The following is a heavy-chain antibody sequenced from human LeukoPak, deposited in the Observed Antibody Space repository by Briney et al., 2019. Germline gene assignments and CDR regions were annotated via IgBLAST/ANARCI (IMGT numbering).Heavy chain of an antibody. CDR3: ARLWDSSSWYYFDY. Sequence: GGSLRLSCAASGFTFSSYAMHWVRQAPGKGLEWVAVISYDGSNKYYADSVKGRFTISRDNSKNTLYLQMNSLRAEDTAVYYCARLWDSSSWYYFDYWGQGTLVTVSS. D-gene: IGHD6-13*01. V-gene: IGHV3-30-3*01. J-gene: IGHJ4*02. CDR1: GFTFSSYA. CDR2: ISYDGSNK.